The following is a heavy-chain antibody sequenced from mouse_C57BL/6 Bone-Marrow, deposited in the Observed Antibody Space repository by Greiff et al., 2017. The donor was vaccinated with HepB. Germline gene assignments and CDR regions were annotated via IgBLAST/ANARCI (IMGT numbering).Heavy chain of an antibody. CDR1: GYTFTSYW. D-gene: IGHD2-2*01. CDR2: IDPSDSYT. CDR3: ANYGYDWYFDV. V-gene: IGHV1-50*01. Sequence: QVHVKQPGAELVKPGASVKLSCKASGYTFTSYWMQWVKQRPGQGLEWIGEIDPSDSYTNYNQKFKGKATLTVDTSSSTAYMQLSSLTSEDSAVYYCANYGYDWYFDVWGTGTTVTVSS. J-gene: IGHJ1*03.